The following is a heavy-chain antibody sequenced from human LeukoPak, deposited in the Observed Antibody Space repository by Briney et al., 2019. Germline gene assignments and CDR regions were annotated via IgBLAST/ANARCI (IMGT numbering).Heavy chain of an antibody. CDR1: GYTFTGYY. J-gene: IGHJ5*02. Sequence: ASVKVFCRASGYTFTGYYMHWVRQAPGQGLEWMGWINPKSGGTNYAQKFQGRVTMTRDTSISTASMELSRLRSDDTAVYYCARGSCTSASCYWWGNWFDPWGQGTLVTVSS. D-gene: IGHD2-2*01. CDR3: ARGSCTSASCYWWGNWFDP. CDR2: INPKSGGT. V-gene: IGHV1-2*02.